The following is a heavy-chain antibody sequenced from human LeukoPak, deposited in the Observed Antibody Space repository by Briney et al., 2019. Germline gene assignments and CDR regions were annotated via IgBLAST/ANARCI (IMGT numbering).Heavy chain of an antibody. CDR2: IYPGGSDT. CDR3: ARWTYYGSGSYYLGIDY. CDR1: GYSFTSFW. D-gene: IGHD3-10*01. V-gene: IGHV5-51*01. J-gene: IGHJ4*02. Sequence: GESMKISCKGSGYSFTSFWIGRVRQMPGKGLEWMGIIYPGGSDTRYSPSFQGQVTIPADKSISTAYLQWSSLKASDTAMYYCARWTYYGSGSYYLGIDYWGQGTLVTVSS.